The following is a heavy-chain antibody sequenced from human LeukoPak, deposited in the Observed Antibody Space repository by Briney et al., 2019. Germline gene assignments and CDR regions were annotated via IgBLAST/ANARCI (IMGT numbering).Heavy chain of an antibody. CDR2: IYSGGST. Sequence: GGSLRLSCAASGFTFSSYEMNWVRQAPGKGLEWVSVIYSGGSTFYADSVKGRFTISRDNSKNTLYLQMNSLRAEDTAVYYCGYDSSGYYFDYWGQGTLVTVSS. CDR1: GFTFSSYE. CDR3: GYDSSGYYFDY. V-gene: IGHV3-66*01. D-gene: IGHD3-22*01. J-gene: IGHJ4*02.